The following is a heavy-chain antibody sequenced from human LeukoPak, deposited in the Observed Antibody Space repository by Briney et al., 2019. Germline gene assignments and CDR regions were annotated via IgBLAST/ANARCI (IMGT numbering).Heavy chain of an antibody. CDR2: INTNTGNP. CDR1: GYTFTSYA. D-gene: IGHD3-10*01. Sequence: ASVKVPCKASGYTFTSYAMNWVRQAPGQGLEWMGWINTNTGNPTYAQGFTGRFVFSLDTSASTAYLQISSLKAEDTAVYYCASGSTYYYGSGSYQSFDPWGQGTLVTVSS. J-gene: IGHJ5*02. CDR3: ASGSTYYYGSGSYQSFDP. V-gene: IGHV7-4-1*02.